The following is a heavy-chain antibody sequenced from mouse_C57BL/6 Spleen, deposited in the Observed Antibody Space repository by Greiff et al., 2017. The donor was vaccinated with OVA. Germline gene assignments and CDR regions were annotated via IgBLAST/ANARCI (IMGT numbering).Heavy chain of an antibody. J-gene: IGHJ3*01. V-gene: IGHV3-6*01. Sequence: EVQLKESGPGLVKPSQSLSLTCSVTGYSITSGYYWNWIRQFPGNKLEWMGYISYDGSNNYNPSLKNRISITRDTSKNQFFLKLNSVTTEDTATYYCARYSNYGGDAYWGQGTLVTVSA. CDR3: ARYSNYGGDAY. D-gene: IGHD2-5*01. CDR2: ISYDGSN. CDR1: GYSITSGYY.